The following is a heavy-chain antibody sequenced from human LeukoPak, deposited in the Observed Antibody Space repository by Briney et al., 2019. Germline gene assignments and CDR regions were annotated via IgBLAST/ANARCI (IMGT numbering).Heavy chain of an antibody. CDR1: GFTYSRYW. V-gene: IGHV3-7*01. Sequence: GGSLRLSCVVSGFTYSRYWMSWVRQAPGKGLEWVANIKEDGSKKDYVDSVKGRFTISRDNAKNSLCLEMNSLRAEDTAVYYCARDEVGGSYAYWGQGTLVTVSS. CDR2: IKEDGSKK. J-gene: IGHJ4*02. CDR3: ARDEVGGSYAY. D-gene: IGHD1-26*01.